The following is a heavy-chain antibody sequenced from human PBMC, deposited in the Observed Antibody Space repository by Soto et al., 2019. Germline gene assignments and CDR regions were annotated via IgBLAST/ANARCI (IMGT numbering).Heavy chain of an antibody. V-gene: IGHV3-48*03. J-gene: IGHJ4*02. CDR1: GYTFNSHE. Sequence: HPGGSLRLSCVASGYTFNSHEMNWIRQTPGERLEWISSVSGSGTTKYADSVKGRFTISRDNAHKSIYLQMNSLRVEDTGVYYCARGGIHWGQGALVPVS. CDR3: ARGGIH. CDR2: VSGSGTT. D-gene: IGHD6-13*01.